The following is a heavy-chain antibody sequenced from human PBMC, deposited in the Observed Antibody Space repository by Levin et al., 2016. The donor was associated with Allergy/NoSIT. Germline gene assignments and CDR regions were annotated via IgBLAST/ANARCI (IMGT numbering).Heavy chain of an antibody. V-gene: IGHV3-11*05. J-gene: IGHJ6*02. CDR3: ARDGRYCSGGSCYYYYGMDV. CDR1: GFTFSDYY. Sequence: GESLKISCAASGFTFSDYYMSWIRQAPGKGLEWVSYISSSSSYTNYADSVKGRFTISRDNAKNSLYLQMNSLRAEDTAVYYCARDGRYCSGGSCYYYYGMDVWGQGTTVTVSS. CDR2: ISSSSSYT. D-gene: IGHD2-15*01.